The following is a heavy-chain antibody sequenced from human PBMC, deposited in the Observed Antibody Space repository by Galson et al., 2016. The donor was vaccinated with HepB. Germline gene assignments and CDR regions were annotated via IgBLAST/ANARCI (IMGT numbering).Heavy chain of an antibody. CDR2: IKQDGSEK. V-gene: IGHV3-7*01. J-gene: IGHJ4*03. CDR3: AREGPRRISLAKMGFFDY. Sequence: SLRLSCAASGFIFSSYAMYWVRQAPGKGLEWVANIKQDGSEKYYGDSVKGRFTISRDNARNSVYLQMNDLRVDDTAIYYCAREGPRRISLAKMGFFDYWGQGTTVTVSS. CDR1: GFIFSSYA. D-gene: IGHD3-16*02.